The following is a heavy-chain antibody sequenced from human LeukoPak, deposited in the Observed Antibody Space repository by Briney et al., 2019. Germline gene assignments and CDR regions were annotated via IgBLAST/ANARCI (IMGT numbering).Heavy chain of an antibody. CDR2: ISSSSSYI. V-gene: IGHV3-21*01. Sequence: GGSLRLSCAAYGFTFSSYSMNWVRQAPGKGLEWVSSISSSSSYIYYADSVKGRFTISRDNAKNSLYLQMNSLRAEDTAVYYCARDSGPGSYYEADYWGQGTLVTVSS. D-gene: IGHD3-10*01. J-gene: IGHJ4*02. CDR3: ARDSGPGSYYEADY. CDR1: GFTFSSYS.